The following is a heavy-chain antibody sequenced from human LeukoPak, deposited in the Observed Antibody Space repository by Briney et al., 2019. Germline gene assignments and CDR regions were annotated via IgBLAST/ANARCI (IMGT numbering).Heavy chain of an antibody. CDR1: VGSFSGYY. Sequence: SETLSLTCTVYVGSFSGYYWSWIRQPPGKGLEWMGEINHSGSTNYNPSLKSRVTISVDTSKNQFSLKLSSVSAADTAVYYCAGSIVVVTARSNWFDPWGQGTLVTVSS. CDR3: AGSIVVVTARSNWFDP. D-gene: IGHD2-21*02. J-gene: IGHJ5*02. CDR2: INHSGST. V-gene: IGHV4-34*01.